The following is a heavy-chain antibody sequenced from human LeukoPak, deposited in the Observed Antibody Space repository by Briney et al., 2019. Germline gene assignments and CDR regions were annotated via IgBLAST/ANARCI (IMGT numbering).Heavy chain of an antibody. CDR3: ARRIYGNDAFDI. CDR2: IYHSGST. V-gene: IGHV4-38-2*02. J-gene: IGHJ3*02. Sequence: SETLSLTCTVSGGSISSGYYWGWIRQPPGKGLEWIGSIYHSGSTYYNPSLKSRVTISVDTSKNQFSLKLSSVTAADTAVYYCARRIYGNDAFDIWGQGTMVTVSS. D-gene: IGHD4-17*01. CDR1: GGSISSGYY.